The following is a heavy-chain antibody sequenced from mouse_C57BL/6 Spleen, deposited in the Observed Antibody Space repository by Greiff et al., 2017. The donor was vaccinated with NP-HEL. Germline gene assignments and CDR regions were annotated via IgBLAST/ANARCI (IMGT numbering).Heavy chain of an antibody. J-gene: IGHJ3*01. D-gene: IGHD1-1*01. Sequence: EVQLQQSGPELVKPGASVKISCKASGYTFTDYYMNWVKQSHGKSLEWIGDINPNNGGTSYNQKFKGKATLTVDKSSSTAYMELRGLTSDDSAVYYCAGYGSSSCAYWGQGTLVTVSA. V-gene: IGHV1-26*01. CDR2: INPNNGGT. CDR1: GYTFTDYY. CDR3: AGYGSSSCAY.